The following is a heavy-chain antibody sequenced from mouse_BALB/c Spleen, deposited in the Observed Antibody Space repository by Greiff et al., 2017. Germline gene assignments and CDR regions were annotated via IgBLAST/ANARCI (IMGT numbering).Heavy chain of an antibody. CDR2: IWSGGST. D-gene: IGHD2-4*01. Sequence: VKLMESGPGLVQPSQSLSITCTVSGFSLTSYGVHWVRQSPGKGLEWLGVIWSGGSTDYNAAFISRLSISKDNSKSQVFFKMNSLQANDTAIYYCASQSHYDYEYAMDYWGQGTSVTVSS. CDR3: ASQSHYDYEYAMDY. V-gene: IGHV2-2*02. CDR1: GFSLTSYG. J-gene: IGHJ4*01.